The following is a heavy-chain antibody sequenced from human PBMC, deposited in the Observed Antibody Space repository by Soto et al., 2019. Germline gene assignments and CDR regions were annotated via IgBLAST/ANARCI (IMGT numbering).Heavy chain of an antibody. CDR1: GFTFSTYA. CDR3: AKMGFRSSTGSYSYTMDV. J-gene: IGHJ6*02. D-gene: IGHD1-26*01. V-gene: IGHV3-23*01. CDR2: MTGSGSSS. Sequence: VGSLRLSCAASGFTFSTYAMSWVRQAPGKGLERVSVMTGSGSSSYYADSVKGRFTISRDNSKNTLYLQMKSLRAEDTAVYYCAKMGFRSSTGSYSYTMDVWGQGTTVTVSS.